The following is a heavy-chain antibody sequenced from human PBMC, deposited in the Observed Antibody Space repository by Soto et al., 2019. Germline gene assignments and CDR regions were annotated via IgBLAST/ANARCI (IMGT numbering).Heavy chain of an antibody. CDR2: IYYSGST. CDR1: GGSISSYY. V-gene: IGHV4-59*08. D-gene: IGHD2-15*01. J-gene: IGHJ6*03. Sequence: SETLSLTCTVSGGSISSYYWSWLRQPPGKGLEWIGLIYYSGSTNYNPSLKSRVTIAVDTPKNQFSLKLSSVTAADTAVYYCARHGRGLPWAAFYYYYYMDGWRKGTTVTVSS. CDR3: ARHGRGLPWAAFYYYYYMDG.